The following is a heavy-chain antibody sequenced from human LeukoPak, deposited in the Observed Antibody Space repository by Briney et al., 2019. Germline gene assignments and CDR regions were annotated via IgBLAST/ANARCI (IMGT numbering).Heavy chain of an antibody. Sequence: SETLSLTCTVSGGSISSSSYYWGWIRQPPGKALEWIGSIYYSGSTYYNPSLKSRVTISVDTSKNQFSLKLSSVTAADTAVYYCARFRMGGVVVTATPHPSRDGYNPGYWGQGTLVTVSS. D-gene: IGHD2-21*02. V-gene: IGHV4-39*01. CDR2: IYYSGST. J-gene: IGHJ4*02. CDR3: ARFRMGGVVVTATPHPSRDGYNPGY. CDR1: GGSISSSSYY.